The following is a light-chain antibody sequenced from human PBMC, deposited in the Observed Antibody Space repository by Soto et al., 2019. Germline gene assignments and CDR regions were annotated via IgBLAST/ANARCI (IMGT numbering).Light chain of an antibody. CDR2: EVI. Sequence: QSALTQPPSVSGSPGQSVTISCTGTSSDVGAYDRVSWYQQPPGTAPKLIIYEVINRPSGVPDRFSGSKSGNTASLTISGLQADDEADYFCSSYTGGTPYVFGSGTKLTVL. CDR1: SSDVGAYDR. J-gene: IGLJ1*01. V-gene: IGLV2-18*02. CDR3: SSYTGGTPYV.